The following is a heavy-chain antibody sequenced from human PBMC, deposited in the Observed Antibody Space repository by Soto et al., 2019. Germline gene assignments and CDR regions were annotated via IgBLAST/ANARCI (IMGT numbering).Heavy chain of an antibody. CDR3: AKGDAAAATYNWFDP. J-gene: IGHJ5*02. Sequence: EVQLLESGGGLVQPGGSLRLSCAASGFTFSSYVMSWVRQAPGKGLEWVSAISGSGDNTYYADSVKGRFTISRDNSNNTLYLQMNSLRAEDTAVYYCAKGDAAAATYNWFDPWGQGTLVTVSS. CDR2: ISGSGDNT. V-gene: IGHV3-23*01. D-gene: IGHD6-13*01. CDR1: GFTFSSYV.